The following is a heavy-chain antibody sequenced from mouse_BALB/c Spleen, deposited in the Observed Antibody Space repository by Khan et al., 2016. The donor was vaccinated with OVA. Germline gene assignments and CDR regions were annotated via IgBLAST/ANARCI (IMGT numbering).Heavy chain of an antibody. J-gene: IGHJ2*01. CDR1: GYSFTGYN. CDR2: IDPYFGDT. D-gene: IGHD2-1*01. V-gene: IGHV1-39*01. Sequence: IQLVQSGPELEKPGASVKISCKASGYSFTGYNMNWVKQSNGRSLEWIGNIDPYFGDTSYNQKFKGKATLTVDKSSRTAYMQLKSLTSEDSAVYYCAREGNYYFDYWGQGTTLTVSS. CDR3: AREGNYYFDY.